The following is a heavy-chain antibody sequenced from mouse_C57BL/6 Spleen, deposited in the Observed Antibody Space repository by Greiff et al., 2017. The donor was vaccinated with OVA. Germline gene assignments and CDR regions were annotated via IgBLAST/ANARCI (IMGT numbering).Heavy chain of an antibody. V-gene: IGHV1-64*01. D-gene: IGHD4-1*01. Sequence: QVQLQQPGAELVKPGASVKLSCKASGYTFTSYWMHWVKQRPGQGLEWIGMIHPNSGSTNYNAKFKSKATLTVDKSSSTAYMQLSSLTSEESAVYYCARGVTGRDYWGQGTTLTVSS. J-gene: IGHJ2*01. CDR2: IHPNSGST. CDR1: GYTFTSYW. CDR3: ARGVTGRDY.